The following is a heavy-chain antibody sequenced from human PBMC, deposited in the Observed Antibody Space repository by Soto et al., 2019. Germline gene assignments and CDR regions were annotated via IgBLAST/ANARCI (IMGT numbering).Heavy chain of an antibody. CDR2: ISSSSYI. D-gene: IGHD1-7*01. CDR3: ARGLELRYYGMDV. Sequence: EVQLVESGGGLVKPGGSLRLSCAASGFTFSSYSMNWVRQAPGKGLEWVSSISSSSYIYYADSVKGRFTISRDNAKNSLYLQMNSLRAEDTAVYYCARGLELRYYGMDVWGQGTTVTVSS. CDR1: GFTFSSYS. J-gene: IGHJ6*02. V-gene: IGHV3-21*01.